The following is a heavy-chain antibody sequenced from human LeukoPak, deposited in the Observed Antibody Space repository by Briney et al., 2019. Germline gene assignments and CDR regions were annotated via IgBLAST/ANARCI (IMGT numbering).Heavy chain of an antibody. J-gene: IGHJ4*02. CDR3: AKLVGATSPDY. CDR2: IKYDGSQK. Sequence: PGGSLRLSCAASGFDFSGYGMHWVRQAPGKGLEWVTYIKYDGSQKYFADSVKGRFIISRDNSKNTLYLQMNSLRAEDTAVYYCAKLVGATSPDYWGQGTLVTVSS. CDR1: GFDFSGYG. D-gene: IGHD1-26*01. V-gene: IGHV3-30*02.